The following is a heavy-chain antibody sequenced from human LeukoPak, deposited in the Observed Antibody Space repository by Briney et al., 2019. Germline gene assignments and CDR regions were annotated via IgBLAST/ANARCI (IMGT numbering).Heavy chain of an antibody. V-gene: IGHV1-8*01. J-gene: IGHJ4*02. Sequence: ASVKVSCKASGYTFTSYDINWVRQATGQGLEWMGWMNPNSGNTGYAQKFQGRVTMTRNTSISTAYMELSSLRSEDTAVYCCARVGIAAAGDDLGYWGQGTLVTVSS. CDR1: GYTFTSYD. CDR2: MNPNSGNT. D-gene: IGHD6-13*01. CDR3: ARVGIAAAGDDLGY.